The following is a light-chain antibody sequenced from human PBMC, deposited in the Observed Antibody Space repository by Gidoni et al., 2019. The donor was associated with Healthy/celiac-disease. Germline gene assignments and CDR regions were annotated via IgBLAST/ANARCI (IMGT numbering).Light chain of an antibody. CDR2: LGS. CDR3: MQALQTLLT. CDR1: QSLLHSNGYNY. Sequence: DIVMTQSPLSLPVTPGEPASISCRSSQSLLHSNGYNYLDWYLQKPGQSPQLLIYLGSNRASGVPDRCRGSGSGTDFTLKISRVEDEDVGVYYCMQALQTLLTFGQGTRLEIK. J-gene: IGKJ5*01. V-gene: IGKV2-28*01.